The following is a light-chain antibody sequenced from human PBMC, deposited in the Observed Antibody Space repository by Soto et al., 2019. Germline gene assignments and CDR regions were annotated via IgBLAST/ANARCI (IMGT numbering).Light chain of an antibody. CDR3: HQYNSYPPT. V-gene: IGKV1-5*01. CDR1: QSVTSW. CDR2: DAS. J-gene: IGKJ4*01. Sequence: DIQMTQSPSTLSASVGDRVTITCRASQSVTSWLAWYQQKPGKAPKLLIYDASSLESGVPSRFSGRGSGTEFTLTISSLQPDDFATYYCHQYNSYPPTFGGGTKVDIK.